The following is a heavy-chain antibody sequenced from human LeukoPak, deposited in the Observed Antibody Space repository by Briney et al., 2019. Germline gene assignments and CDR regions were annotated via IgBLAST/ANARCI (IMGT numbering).Heavy chain of an antibody. D-gene: IGHD3-3*01. Sequence: PSETLSLTCTVSGDSIRSNNYYWGWIRQPPGKGLEWIGSIYDTGSTFYNPSLKSRVILSVDTSKNQFSLKLSSVTAADTAVYYCQSRFLEWLLDYWGQGTLVTVSS. CDR1: GDSIRSNNYY. CDR2: IYDTGST. J-gene: IGHJ4*02. CDR3: QSRFLEWLLDY. V-gene: IGHV4-39*01.